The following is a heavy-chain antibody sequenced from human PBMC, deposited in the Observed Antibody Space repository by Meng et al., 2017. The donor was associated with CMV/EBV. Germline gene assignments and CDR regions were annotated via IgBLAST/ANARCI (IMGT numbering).Heavy chain of an antibody. J-gene: IGHJ6*02. CDR2: MNPNSGNT. CDR1: GYTFTSYD. Sequence: ASAMVSCKASGYTFTSYDINWVRQATGQGLVWMGWMNPNSGNTGYAQKFQGRVTMTRNTSISTAYMELSSRRSGDTAVYYCSRRSSIAARLSRPTYYYGMDVWGQGTTVTVSS. CDR3: SRRSSIAARLSRPTYYYGMDV. D-gene: IGHD6-6*01. V-gene: IGHV1-8*01.